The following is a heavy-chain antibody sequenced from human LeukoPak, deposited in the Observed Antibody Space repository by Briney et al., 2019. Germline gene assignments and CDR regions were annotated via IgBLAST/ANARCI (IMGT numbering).Heavy chain of an antibody. J-gene: IGHJ5*02. CDR2: IIPIFGTA. CDR3: ASGGEQLSYNWFDP. D-gene: IGHD6-6*01. Sequence: ASVKVSCKASGGTFSSYTISWVRQAPGQGLEWMGGIIPIFGTANYAQKFQGRVTITADESTSTAYMELSSLRSEDTAVYYCASGGEQLSYNWFDPWGQGTLVTVSS. CDR1: GGTFSSYT. V-gene: IGHV1-69*01.